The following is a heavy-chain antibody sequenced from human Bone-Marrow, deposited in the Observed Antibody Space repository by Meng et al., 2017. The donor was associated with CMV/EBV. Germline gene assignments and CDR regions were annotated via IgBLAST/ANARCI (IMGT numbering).Heavy chain of an antibody. Sequence: EGSLRLSCAASGFTFSSYGMHWVRQAPGKGLEWVAVIWYDGSNKYYADSVKGRFTISRDNSKNTLYLQMNSLRAEDTAVYYCAKSARWGSYRYDAFDVWGQGTMVTVSS. V-gene: IGHV3-33*06. D-gene: IGHD3-16*02. J-gene: IGHJ3*01. CDR3: AKSARWGSYRYDAFDV. CDR1: GFTFSSYG. CDR2: IWYDGSNK.